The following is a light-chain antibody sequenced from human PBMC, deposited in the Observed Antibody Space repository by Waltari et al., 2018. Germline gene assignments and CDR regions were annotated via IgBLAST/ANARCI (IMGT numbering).Light chain of an antibody. Sequence: DIQMTQSPSSLSASVGDSVTITCQASQDINNYLNWYQQKPGKAPKLLIYDASNLETGVPSRFSGSGSGTTFTFTISSLQPEDIATYYCQQFDSLLTFGGGTKVEIK. CDR1: QDINNY. CDR2: DAS. CDR3: QQFDSLLT. J-gene: IGKJ4*01. V-gene: IGKV1-33*01.